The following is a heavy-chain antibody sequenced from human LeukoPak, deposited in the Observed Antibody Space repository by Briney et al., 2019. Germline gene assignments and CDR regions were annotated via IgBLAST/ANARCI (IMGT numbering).Heavy chain of an antibody. D-gene: IGHD4-17*01. V-gene: IGHV3-23*01. J-gene: IGHJ4*02. CDR3: AKVPPIENYGLGVLDY. CDR1: GFTFSSYG. CDR2: ISGSGGST. Sequence: GGTLRLSCAASGFTFSSYGMSWVRQAPGKGLEWISGISGSGGSTYYVDSVKGRFTISRDNSKNTLYMQMNSLRAEDTAVYYCAKVPPIENYGLGVLDYWGQGTLVTVSS.